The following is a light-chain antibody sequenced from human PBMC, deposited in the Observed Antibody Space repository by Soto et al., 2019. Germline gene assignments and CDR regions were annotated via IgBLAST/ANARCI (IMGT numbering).Light chain of an antibody. CDR2: GTY. CDR3: QQYDSWPL. CDR1: QSVSGN. Sequence: EIVMTQSPATLSVSPWERVTLSCRASQSVSGNLAWYQQKPGQAPRLLIYGTYTRAAGIPARFSGTVSGTEFTLTISSLQSEDFAVYYCQQYDSWPLFGQGTRLEIK. J-gene: IGKJ5*01. V-gene: IGKV3-15*01.